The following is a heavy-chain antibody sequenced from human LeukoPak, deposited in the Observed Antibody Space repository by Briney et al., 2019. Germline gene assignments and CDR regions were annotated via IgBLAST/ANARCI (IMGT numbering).Heavy chain of an antibody. D-gene: IGHD5-12*01. Sequence: GGSLRLSCAASGFTFSSYWMSWVRQAPGKGLEWVANIKQDGSEKYYVDSVKGRFTISRDNSKNTLYLQMNSLRAEDTAVYYCAKDLRLSGLYFDYWGQGTLVTVSS. V-gene: IGHV3-7*01. CDR3: AKDLRLSGLYFDY. J-gene: IGHJ4*02. CDR2: IKQDGSEK. CDR1: GFTFSSYW.